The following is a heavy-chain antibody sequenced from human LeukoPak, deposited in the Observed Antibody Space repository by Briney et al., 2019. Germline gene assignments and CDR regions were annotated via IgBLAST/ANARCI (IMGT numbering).Heavy chain of an antibody. D-gene: IGHD1-26*01. J-gene: IGHJ4*02. Sequence: PGGSLRLSCAASGFTFSSYEMNWVRQPPGKGLEWIGEINHSGSTNYNPSLKSRVTISVDTSKNQFSLKLSSVTAADTAVYYCARRGEWDHFDYWGQGTLVTVSS. CDR2: INHSGST. V-gene: IGHV4-34*01. CDR1: GFTFSSYE. CDR3: ARRGEWDHFDY.